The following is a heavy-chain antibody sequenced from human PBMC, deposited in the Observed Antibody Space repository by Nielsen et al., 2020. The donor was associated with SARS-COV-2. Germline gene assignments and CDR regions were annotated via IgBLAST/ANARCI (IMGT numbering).Heavy chain of an antibody. V-gene: IGHV3-30*18. CDR3: AKWGGSGGMDV. CDR2: ISYDGSNK. Sequence: GESLKISCAASGFTFSSYGMHWVRQAPGKGLEWVAVISYDGSNKYYADSVKGRFTISRDNSKNTLYLQMNSLRAEDTAVYCCAKWGGSGGMDVWGQGTTVTVSS. CDR1: GFTFSSYG. D-gene: IGHD2-15*01. J-gene: IGHJ6*02.